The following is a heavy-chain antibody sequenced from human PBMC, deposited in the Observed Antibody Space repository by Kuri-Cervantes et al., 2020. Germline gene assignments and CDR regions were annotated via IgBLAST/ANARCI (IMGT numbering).Heavy chain of an antibody. CDR3: ARDSYPDCSGGSCYSPGPFDY. Sequence: SETLSLTCAVYGGSFSGYYWSWIRQPPGKGLEWIGEINHSGSTNYNPSLKSRVTISVDTSKNQFSLKLSSVTAADTAVYYCARDSYPDCSGGSCYSPGPFDYWGQGTLVTVSS. D-gene: IGHD2-15*01. J-gene: IGHJ4*02. CDR1: GGSFSGYY. CDR2: INHSGST. V-gene: IGHV4-34*01.